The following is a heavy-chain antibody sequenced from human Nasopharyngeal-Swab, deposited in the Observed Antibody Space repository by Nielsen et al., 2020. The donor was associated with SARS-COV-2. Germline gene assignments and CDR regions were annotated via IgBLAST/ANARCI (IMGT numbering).Heavy chain of an antibody. CDR3: AKRDDYYESSGLGD. CDR1: GFSITTYG. J-gene: IGHJ4*02. Sequence: GESLKISCAASGFSITTYGMTWVRQAPGKGLEWVSSISELGSGIYYADSVWGRFTISRDNSKNTLYLQMNSLRAEDTAVYYCAKRDDYYESSGLGDWGQGTLVTVSS. D-gene: IGHD3-22*01. CDR2: ISELGSGI. V-gene: IGHV3-23*01.